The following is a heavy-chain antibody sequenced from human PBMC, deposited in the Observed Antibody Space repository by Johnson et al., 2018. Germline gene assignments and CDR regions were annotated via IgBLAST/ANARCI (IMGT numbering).Heavy chain of an antibody. J-gene: IGHJ6*02. D-gene: IGHD2-2*01. CDR1: GFTFSSYG. CDR2: IWYDGSNK. V-gene: IGHV3-33*01. CDR3: ETADIVVVPAATLHYGMDV. Sequence: VQLVESGGGVVQPGRSLRLSCAASGFTFSSYGMHWVRQAPGKGLEWVAVIWYDGSNKYYADSVQGRFTISRDNSKNTLYPQMNSLRAEDTAVYYCETADIVVVPAATLHYGMDVWGQGTTVTVSS.